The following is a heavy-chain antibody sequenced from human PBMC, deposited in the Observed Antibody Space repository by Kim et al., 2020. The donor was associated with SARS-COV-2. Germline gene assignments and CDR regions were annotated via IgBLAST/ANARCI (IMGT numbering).Heavy chain of an antibody. CDR3: AKGGLSFFDG. V-gene: IGHV3-23*01. J-gene: IGHJ4*02. D-gene: IGHD3-16*02. CDR2: ITASGDNP. Sequence: GGSLRLSCEASGFTFRSYGMSWVRQAPGKGLEWVSSITASGDNPYHADSVKGRFAISKDNSRNTVFLQMENLRVEDAAVYYCAKGGLSFFDGWGQGTQVT. CDR1: GFTFRSYG.